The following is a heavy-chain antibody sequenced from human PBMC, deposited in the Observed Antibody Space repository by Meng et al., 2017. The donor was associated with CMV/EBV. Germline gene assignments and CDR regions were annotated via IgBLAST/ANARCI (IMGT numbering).Heavy chain of an antibody. Sequence: GESLKISCAASGFTFSSYGMHWVRQAPGKGLEWVAFIRYDGSNKYYADSVKDRFTISRDNSKNTLYLQMNSLRAEDTAVYYCAKDYWLGWYAEYYFDYWGQGTLVTVSS. CDR1: GFTFSSYG. CDR2: IRYDGSNK. J-gene: IGHJ4*02. V-gene: IGHV3-30*02. D-gene: IGHD6-19*01. CDR3: AKDYWLGWYAEYYFDY.